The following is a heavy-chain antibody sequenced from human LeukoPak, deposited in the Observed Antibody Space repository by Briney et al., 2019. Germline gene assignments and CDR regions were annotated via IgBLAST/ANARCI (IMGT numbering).Heavy chain of an antibody. V-gene: IGHV3-15*01. CDR2: IKSKTGAGTT. Sequence: PGGSLRLSCAASGFTFSNAWMNWVRRAPGKGLEWVGRIKSKTGAGTTQYAAPVKGRFTISRDDSKNTLYLQMNSLKTEDTAVYYCTTGPLDGFDFWGQGTLVTVSS. CDR3: TTGPLDGFDF. D-gene: IGHD1-1*01. J-gene: IGHJ4*02. CDR1: GFTFSNAW.